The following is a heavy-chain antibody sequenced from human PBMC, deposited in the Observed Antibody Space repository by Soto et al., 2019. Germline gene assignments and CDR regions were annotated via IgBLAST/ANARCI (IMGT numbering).Heavy chain of an antibody. J-gene: IGHJ6*02. CDR3: AAGVLWFGERYYYGMDV. V-gene: IGHV1-69*13. CDR1: GGTFSSYA. D-gene: IGHD3-10*01. Sequence: SVKVSCKASGGTFSSYAISWVRQAPGQGLEWMGGIIPIFGTANYAQKFQGRVTITADESTSTAYMELSSLRSEDTAVYYCAAGVLWFGERYYYGMDVWGQGTMVTVSS. CDR2: IIPIFGTA.